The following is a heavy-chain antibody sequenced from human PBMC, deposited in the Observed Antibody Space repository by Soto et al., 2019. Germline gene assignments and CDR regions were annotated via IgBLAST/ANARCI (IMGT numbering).Heavy chain of an antibody. J-gene: IGHJ3*02. D-gene: IGHD2-21*01. CDR1: GFTFSSYW. V-gene: IGHV3-53*04. Sequence: GGSLRLSCAASGFTFSSYWMSWVRQAPGKGLEGGSVIYSGGSTNYADSGKGRITISRHNSKNTVYLQMNSLRAEDTAVYYCARDWDAYCGGDCFSHAFDIWGQGTMVTVSS. CDR2: IYSGGST. CDR3: ARDWDAYCGGDCFSHAFDI.